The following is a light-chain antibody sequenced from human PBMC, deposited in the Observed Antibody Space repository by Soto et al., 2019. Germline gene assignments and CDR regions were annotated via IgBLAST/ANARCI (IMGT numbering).Light chain of an antibody. J-gene: IGLJ2*01. CDR2: KDS. V-gene: IGLV3-25*03. CDR3: QSADSSVV. CDR1: ALPKQY. Sequence: SYELTQPPSVSVSPGQTARITCSGDALPKQYAYWYQQKPGQAPVLVIYKDSERPSGIPERFSGSSSGTTVTLTISGVQAEDEADSYCQSADSSVVFGGGTQLTVL.